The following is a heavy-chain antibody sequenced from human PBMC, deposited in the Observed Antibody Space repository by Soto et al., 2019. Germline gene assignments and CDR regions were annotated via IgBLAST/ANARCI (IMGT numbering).Heavy chain of an antibody. D-gene: IGHD6-19*01. V-gene: IGHV3-21*01. J-gene: IGHJ4*02. Sequence: GGSLRLSCAASGFTFSSYSMNWVRQAPGKGLEWVSSISSSSSYIYYADSVKGRFTISRDNAKNSLYLQMNSLRAEDTAVYYCARSPWRIAVAGTGFDYWGQGTLVTVSS. CDR3: ARSPWRIAVAGTGFDY. CDR2: ISSSSSYI. CDR1: GFTFSSYS.